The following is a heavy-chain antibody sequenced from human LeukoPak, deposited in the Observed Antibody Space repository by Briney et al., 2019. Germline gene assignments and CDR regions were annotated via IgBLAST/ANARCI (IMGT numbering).Heavy chain of an antibody. V-gene: IGHV1-2*02. CDR3: ARDVDYYGSDY. CDR1: GYTFTGYY. D-gene: IGHD3-10*01. CDR2: INPNSGGT. Sequence: ASVKVSCKASGYTFTGYYMHWVRQAPGQGLEWMGWINPNSGGTNYAQKFQGRVTMTRNTSISTAYMELSSLRSEDTAVYYCARDVDYYGSDYWGQGTLVTVSS. J-gene: IGHJ4*02.